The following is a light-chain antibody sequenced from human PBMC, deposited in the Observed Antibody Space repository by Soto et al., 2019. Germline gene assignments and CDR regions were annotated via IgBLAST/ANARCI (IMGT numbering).Light chain of an antibody. CDR3: QQYNNWSPYT. V-gene: IGKV3-15*01. J-gene: IGKJ2*01. CDR2: DAS. Sequence: EIVMTQSPATLSVSPGERATLSCRASQSVSTYLAWYQQKPGQAPRLLLYDASTRATGIPARFSGSGSVTEFTLTISSLQSEDFAVYYCQQYNNWSPYTFGQGTKLEI. CDR1: QSVSTY.